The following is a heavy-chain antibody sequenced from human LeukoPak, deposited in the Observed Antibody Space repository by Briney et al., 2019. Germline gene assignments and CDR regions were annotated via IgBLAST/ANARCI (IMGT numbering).Heavy chain of an antibody. J-gene: IGHJ4*02. CDR2: ITPKSGDT. V-gene: IGHV1-2*02. CDR1: GYTFSDFY. D-gene: IGHD3-3*02. Sequence: ASVKVSCKASGYTFSDFYIHWVRQAPGQGLEYVGWITPKSGDTYSPQRFQGRVTMTRDASISTAYMELSSLRSDDTAVYFCARVRLADERAWAYWGQGTVVTVSS. CDR3: ARVRLADERAWAY.